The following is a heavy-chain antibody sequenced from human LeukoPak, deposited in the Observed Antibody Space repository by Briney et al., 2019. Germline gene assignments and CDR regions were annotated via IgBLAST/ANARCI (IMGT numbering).Heavy chain of an antibody. Sequence: GSLRLSCAASGFTFSSYAMSWVRQAPGKGLEWVSAISGSGGSTYYADSVKGRFTISRDNSKNTLYLQMNSLRAEDTAVYYCAKELSLTAVTTYTFYYYYGMDVWGQGTTVTVSS. CDR1: GFTFSSYA. J-gene: IGHJ6*02. V-gene: IGHV3-23*01. D-gene: IGHD4-17*01. CDR2: ISGSGGST. CDR3: AKELSLTAVTTYTFYYYYGMDV.